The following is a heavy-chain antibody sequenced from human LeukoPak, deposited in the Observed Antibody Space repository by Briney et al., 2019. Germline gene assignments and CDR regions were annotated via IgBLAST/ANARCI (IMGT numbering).Heavy chain of an antibody. CDR3: ARHVVVGATLRSRPFDP. J-gene: IGHJ5*02. Sequence: SETLSLTCTVSGDSITSGTYYWSWIRQPPGKGLEWIGEINHSGSTNYNPSLKSRVTISVDTSKNQFSLKLSSVTAADTAVYYCARHVVVGATLRSRPFDPWGQGTLVTVSS. D-gene: IGHD1-26*01. V-gene: IGHV4-39*01. CDR2: INHSGST. CDR1: GDSITSGTYY.